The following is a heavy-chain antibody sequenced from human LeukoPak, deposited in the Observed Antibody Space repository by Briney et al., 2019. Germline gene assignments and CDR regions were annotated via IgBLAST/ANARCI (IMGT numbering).Heavy chain of an antibody. Sequence: KISCKGSGYSFTSYWIGWVRQAPGQGLEWMGGIIPIFGTANYAQKFQGRVTITADESTSTAYMVLSSLRSEDTAVYYCARAQTPGDYYYGMDVWGQGTTVTVSS. CDR2: IIPIFGTA. CDR3: ARAQTPGDYYYGMDV. D-gene: IGHD4-23*01. V-gene: IGHV1-69*01. CDR1: GYSFTSYW. J-gene: IGHJ6*02.